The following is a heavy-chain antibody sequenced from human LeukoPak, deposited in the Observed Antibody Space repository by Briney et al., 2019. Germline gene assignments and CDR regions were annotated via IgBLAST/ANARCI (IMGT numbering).Heavy chain of an antibody. CDR2: ISSSGSST. CDR1: GFIFSSYA. D-gene: IGHD3-10*01. Sequence: GGSLRLSCSASGFIFSSYAMHWVRQAPGKRLEYVSAISSSGSSTYYADSVKGRFTISRDNSKNTLYLQMNSLRAEDTAVYYCAKARGSSYTFDYWGQGTLVTFSS. V-gene: IGHV3-64*04. J-gene: IGHJ4*02. CDR3: AKARGSSYTFDY.